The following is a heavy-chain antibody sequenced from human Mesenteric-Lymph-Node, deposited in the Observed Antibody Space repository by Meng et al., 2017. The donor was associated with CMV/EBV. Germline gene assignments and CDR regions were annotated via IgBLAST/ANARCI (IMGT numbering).Heavy chain of an antibody. CDR1: GYIFSNYG. Sequence: KVSCKVSGYIFSNYGIAWVRQAPGQGLEWMAWISTYNGNTNYVPKLQGRVTVTTDTSTSTVYMELRSLRSDDTAIYYCARGRWGFDPWGQGTLVTVSS. J-gene: IGHJ5*02. D-gene: IGHD5-24*01. CDR2: ISTYNGNT. V-gene: IGHV1-18*04. CDR3: ARGRWGFDP.